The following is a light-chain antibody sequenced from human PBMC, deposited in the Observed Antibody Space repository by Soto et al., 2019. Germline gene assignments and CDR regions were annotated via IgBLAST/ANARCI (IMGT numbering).Light chain of an antibody. Sequence: DIHLPPSPCTLSASVGRGVTIICRASQSISSYLNWYQQKPGKATMLLIYAASSLQSGVPSRFSGSGSGTDFTLTISSLQPEDFATYYCKQSYSTPPTFGQGTKVDIK. CDR3: KQSYSTPPT. CDR1: QSISSY. CDR2: AAS. V-gene: IGKV1-39*01. J-gene: IGKJ1*01.